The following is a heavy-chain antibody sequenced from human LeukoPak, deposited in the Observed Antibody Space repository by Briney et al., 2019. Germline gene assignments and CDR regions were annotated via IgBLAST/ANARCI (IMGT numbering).Heavy chain of an antibody. CDR1: GFTFSSYS. CDR3: ARERVGYYDFWSGYYYYGMDV. V-gene: IGHV3-48*01. D-gene: IGHD3-3*01. CDR2: ISSSSSTI. J-gene: IGHJ6*02. Sequence: GGSLRLSCAASGFTFSSYSMNWVRQAPGKGLEWVSYISSSSSTIYYADSVKGRFTISRDNAKNSLYLQMNSLRAEDTAVYYCARERVGYYDFWSGYYYYGMDVWGQGTTVTVSS.